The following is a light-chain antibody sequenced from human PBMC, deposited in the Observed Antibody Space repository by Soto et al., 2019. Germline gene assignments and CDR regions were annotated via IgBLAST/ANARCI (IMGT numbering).Light chain of an antibody. J-gene: IGKJ2*01. CDR3: QQDGSSPST. Sequence: EIVLTQSPGTLSLSPGESATLSCRASQSVSANYLAWYQQKPGQAPRLLIYGASSRATGIPDRFSGSGSETDFTPTNSRLEPEAFVVYDCQQDGSSPSTFGQGTKLEIK. CDR1: QSVSANY. CDR2: GAS. V-gene: IGKV3-20*01.